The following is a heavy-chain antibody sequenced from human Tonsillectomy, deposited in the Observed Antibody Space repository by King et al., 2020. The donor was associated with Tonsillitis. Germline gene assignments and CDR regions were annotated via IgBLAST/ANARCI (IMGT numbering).Heavy chain of an antibody. D-gene: IGHD1-26*01. V-gene: IGHV3-48*03. CDR3: ARVGAKGFGY. Sequence: VQLVESGGGLVQPGGPLRLSCAASGFTFSSYEMNWVRQAPGEGLEWVSYISSSGSTFYYADSVKGRFTISRDNAKNSLYLQMNSLRAEDTAVYYCARVGAKGFGYWGQGTLVTVSS. CDR1: GFTFSSYE. J-gene: IGHJ4*02. CDR2: ISSSGSTF.